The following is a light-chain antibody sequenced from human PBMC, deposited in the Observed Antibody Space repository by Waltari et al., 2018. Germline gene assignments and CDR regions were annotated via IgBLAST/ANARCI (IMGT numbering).Light chain of an antibody. J-gene: IGLJ3*02. Sequence: QSALTQPASVSGSPGQSTTLSCTGTSSDVGAYNYVSWYQQHPGKAPKLMIYEVSNRPSGVSNRFSGSKSGNTASLTISGLQAEDEAHYYCSSYTSSSTWVFGGGTKLTVL. CDR3: SSYTSSSTWV. CDR1: SSDVGAYNY. CDR2: EVS. V-gene: IGLV2-14*01.